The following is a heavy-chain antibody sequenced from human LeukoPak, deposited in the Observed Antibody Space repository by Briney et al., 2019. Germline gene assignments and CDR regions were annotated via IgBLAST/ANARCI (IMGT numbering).Heavy chain of an antibody. Sequence: GASGKVSCKASGGTFSSYAISWVRQAPGQGPEWMGRIIPILGIANYAQKFQGRVTITADKSTSIAYMELSSLRSEDTAVYYCARTLYYSSGYLHRYNWFDPWGQGTLVTVSS. D-gene: IGHD3-22*01. CDR1: GGTFSSYA. V-gene: IGHV1-69*04. CDR2: IIPILGIA. CDR3: ARTLYYSSGYLHRYNWFDP. J-gene: IGHJ5*02.